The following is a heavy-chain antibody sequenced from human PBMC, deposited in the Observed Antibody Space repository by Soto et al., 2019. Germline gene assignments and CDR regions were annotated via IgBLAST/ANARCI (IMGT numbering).Heavy chain of an antibody. CDR3: ATGTAP. V-gene: IGHV4-30-2*01. CDR1: SVDYY. D-gene: IGHD2-2*01. CDR2: IYHSGST. J-gene: IGHJ5*02. Sequence: SVDYYWSWIRQTPGKGLEWIGYIYHSGSTYYNPSLKSRVTISVDRSKNQFSLKLSSVSAADTAVYYCATGTAPWGQGLLVTVSS.